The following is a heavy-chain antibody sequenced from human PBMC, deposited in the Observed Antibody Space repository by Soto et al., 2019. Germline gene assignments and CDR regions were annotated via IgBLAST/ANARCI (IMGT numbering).Heavy chain of an antibody. CDR3: ARGIAAAGTDYYYYGMDV. J-gene: IGHJ6*02. CDR2: INPNSGGT. D-gene: IGHD6-13*01. CDR1: GYTFTGYY. Sequence: QVQLVQSGAEVKKPGASVKVSCKASGYTFTGYYMHWVRQAPGQGLEWMGWINPNSGGTNYAQKFQGWVTMTRDTSISTAYMELSRLRSDDTAVYYCARGIAAAGTDYYYYGMDVWGQGTTVTVSS. V-gene: IGHV1-2*04.